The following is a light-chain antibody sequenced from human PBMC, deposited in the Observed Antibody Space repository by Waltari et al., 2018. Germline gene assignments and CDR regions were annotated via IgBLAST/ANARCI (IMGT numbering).Light chain of an antibody. CDR1: SSDVGTHHF. V-gene: IGLV2-23*01. CDR3: YSYAGSGTWV. CDR2: EGN. Sequence: QSALTQPPPVSGSPGHSITFSCPGTSSDVGTHHFTSRYQQNPGKAPKLMIYEGNKRPSGVSNRFSGSKAGNTASLTISGLQAEDEADYYCYSYAGSGTWVFGGGTKLTVL. J-gene: IGLJ3*02.